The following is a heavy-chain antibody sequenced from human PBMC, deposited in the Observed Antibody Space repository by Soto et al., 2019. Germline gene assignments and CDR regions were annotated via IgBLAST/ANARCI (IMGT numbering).Heavy chain of an antibody. CDR1: GGSISSGDYY. CDR2: IYFTGST. Sequence: QVRLQESGPGLVKPSQTLSLTCTVSGGSISSGDYYWSWIRQPPGKGLEWIGFIYFTGSTHYNPSLKRRGNISGDTSKNQFSLKLTSVSAAATAAYYCARGDAIAVVINTSGQGTLVTVSS. D-gene: IGHD3-22*01. CDR3: ARGDAIAVVINT. V-gene: IGHV4-30-4*01. J-gene: IGHJ5*02.